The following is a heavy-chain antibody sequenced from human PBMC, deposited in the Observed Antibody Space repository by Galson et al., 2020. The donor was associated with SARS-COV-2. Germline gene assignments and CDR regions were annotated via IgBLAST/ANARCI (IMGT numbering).Heavy chain of an antibody. CDR2: IYYSGST. J-gene: IGHJ5*02. V-gene: IGHV4-30-4*01. Sequence: SETLSLTCTVSGGSISSGDYYWSWIRQPPGKGLEWIGYIYYSGSTYYNPSLKSRVTISVDTSKNQFSLKLSSVTAADTAVYYCARDERARLFPPQLWPMGPWGQGTLVTVSS. D-gene: IGHD1-1*01. CDR3: ARDERARLFPPQLWPMGP. CDR1: GGSISSGDYY.